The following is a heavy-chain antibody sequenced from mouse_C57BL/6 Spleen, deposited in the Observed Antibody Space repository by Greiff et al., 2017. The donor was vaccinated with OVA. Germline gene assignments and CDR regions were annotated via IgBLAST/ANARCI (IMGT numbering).Heavy chain of an antibody. CDR1: GFNIKDAY. Sequence: EVQLQQSGAELVRPGASVKLSCTASGFNIKDAYMHWVKQRPEQGLEWIGWIDPENGDTEYASKFQGKATITADTSSNTAYLQLSSLTSEDTAVYYCTTPTVDGWGQGTTLTVS. CDR2: IDPENGDT. J-gene: IGHJ2*01. V-gene: IGHV14-4*01. CDR3: TTPTVDG. D-gene: IGHD1-1*01.